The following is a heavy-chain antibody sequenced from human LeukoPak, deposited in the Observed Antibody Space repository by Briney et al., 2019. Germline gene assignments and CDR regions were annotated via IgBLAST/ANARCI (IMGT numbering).Heavy chain of an antibody. CDR3: ARVRYYDSSGHDY. CDR1: NYTFTNYG. V-gene: IGHV1-18*01. J-gene: IGHJ4*02. Sequence: ASVKVSCKASNYTFTNYGISWVRQAPGQGLEWMGWIRAYNGKTNYAQRLQGRVTMTTDTSTSTAYMELRSLRSDDTAVYYCARVRYYDSSGHDYWGQGTLVTVSS. CDR2: IRAYNGKT. D-gene: IGHD3-22*01.